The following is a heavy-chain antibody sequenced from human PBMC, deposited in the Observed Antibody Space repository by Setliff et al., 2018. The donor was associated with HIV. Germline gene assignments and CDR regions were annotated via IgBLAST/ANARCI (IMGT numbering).Heavy chain of an antibody. Sequence: SETPSLTCTVSSGSISSGTYYWSWIRQYPGKGLEWIGYIDYSGSAFYNPSLKSRITISRDTSKNQFSLKMNSVTAADTAVYYCAREGKTALVTKYFDYWGHGKLVTVSS. J-gene: IGHJ4*01. CDR1: SGSISSGTYY. D-gene: IGHD5-18*01. CDR3: AREGKTALVTKYFDY. V-gene: IGHV4-31*03. CDR2: IDYSGSA.